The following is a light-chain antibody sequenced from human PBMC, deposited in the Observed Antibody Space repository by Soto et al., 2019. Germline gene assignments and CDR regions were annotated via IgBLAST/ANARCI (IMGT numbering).Light chain of an antibody. CDR1: ETITNW. V-gene: IGKV1-5*03. CDR2: KTS. CDR3: QQYESYWT. Sequence: DIQMTQSPSTLSASIGDRVTITCRASETITNWVAWYQQKPGKAPKVLIYKTSSLESGVPSRFSGSGSGTEFTLTINSLQPDDFATYYCQQYESYWTFGQGTKVEVK. J-gene: IGKJ1*01.